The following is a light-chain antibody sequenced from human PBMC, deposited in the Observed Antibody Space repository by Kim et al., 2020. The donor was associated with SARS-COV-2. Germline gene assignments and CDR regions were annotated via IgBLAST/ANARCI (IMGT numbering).Light chain of an antibody. Sequence: GQTVTSSCTGTSSDVGGYNYVSWYQQHPGTAPKLMIYEVNKRPAGVPDRFAGSKSGNTASLTVSGLQAEDEADYYGSSYVTTNNYVFGTGTKVTVL. J-gene: IGLJ1*01. CDR3: SSYVTTNNYV. CDR1: SSDVGGYNY. V-gene: IGLV2-8*01. CDR2: EVN.